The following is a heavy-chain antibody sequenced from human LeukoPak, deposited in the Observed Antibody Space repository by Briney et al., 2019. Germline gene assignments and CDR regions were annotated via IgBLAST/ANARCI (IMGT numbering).Heavy chain of an antibody. V-gene: IGHV3-21*01. CDR3: ARGPTYYDFWSGYYKYYFDY. CDR2: ISSSSSYI. Sequence: GGSLRLSCAASGFTFSSYSMNWVRQAPGKGLEWVSSISSSSSYIYYADSVKGRFTISRDNAKNSLYLQMISLRAEDTAVYYCARGPTYYDFWSGYYKYYFDYWGQGTLVTVSS. D-gene: IGHD3-3*01. CDR1: GFTFSSYS. J-gene: IGHJ4*02.